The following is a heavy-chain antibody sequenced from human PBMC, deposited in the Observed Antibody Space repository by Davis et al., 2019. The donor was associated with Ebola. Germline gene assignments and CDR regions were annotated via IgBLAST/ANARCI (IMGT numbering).Heavy chain of an antibody. CDR2: ISWYSGSI. CDR3: AKDQRAYGDKGLDYYYYYGMDV. Sequence: SLKISCAASGFTFDDYAMHWVRQAPGKGLEWVSGISWYSGSIGYADSVKGRFTIPRDNAKNSLYPQMNSLRAEDTALYYCAKDQRAYGDKGLDYYYYYGMDVWGQGTTVTVSS. V-gene: IGHV3-9*01. D-gene: IGHD4-23*01. J-gene: IGHJ6*02. CDR1: GFTFDDYA.